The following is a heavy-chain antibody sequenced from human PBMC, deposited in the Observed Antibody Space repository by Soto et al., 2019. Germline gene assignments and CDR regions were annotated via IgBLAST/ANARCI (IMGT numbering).Heavy chain of an antibody. CDR3: ARGSTMIAYNFGY. CDR2: INAGNGNT. V-gene: IGHV1-3*01. CDR1: GYTFTSYA. J-gene: IGHJ4*02. Sequence: ASVKVSCKDSGYTFTSYAMHWVRQAPGQRLEWMGWINAGNGNTKYSQKFQGRVTITRDTSASTAYMELSSLRSEDTAVYYCARGSTMIAYNFGYWGQGTLVTVSS. D-gene: IGHD3-22*01.